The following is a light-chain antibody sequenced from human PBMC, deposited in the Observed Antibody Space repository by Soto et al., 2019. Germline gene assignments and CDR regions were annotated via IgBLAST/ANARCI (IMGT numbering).Light chain of an antibody. V-gene: IGKV3-11*01. CDR2: DAS. CDR1: QSVSSY. CDR3: QQRSNLPPT. Sequence: EVLMTQSPATLSVSPGERATLSCRASQSVSSYLAWYQQKPGQAPRLLIYDASNRATGIPDRFSGGGSGTDFTLTISSLEPEDFAVYYCQQRSNLPPTFGQGTRLEIK. J-gene: IGKJ5*01.